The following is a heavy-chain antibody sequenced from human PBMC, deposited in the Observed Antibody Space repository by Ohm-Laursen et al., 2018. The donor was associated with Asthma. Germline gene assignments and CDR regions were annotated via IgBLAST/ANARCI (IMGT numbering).Heavy chain of an antibody. Sequence: TLSLTCTVSGGSISSYYWSWIRQPPGKGLGWIGYIYYSGSTNYNPSLKSRVTISVDTSKNQFSLKLSSVTAADTAVYYCAGGTTVIPWNWFDPWGQGTLVTVSS. CDR3: AGGTTVIPWNWFDP. J-gene: IGHJ5*02. CDR2: IYYSGST. D-gene: IGHD4-17*01. CDR1: GGSISSYY. V-gene: IGHV4-59*01.